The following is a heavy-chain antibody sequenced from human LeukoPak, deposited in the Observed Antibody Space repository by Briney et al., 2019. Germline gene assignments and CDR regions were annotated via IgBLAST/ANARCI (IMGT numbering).Heavy chain of an antibody. D-gene: IGHD4-17*01. V-gene: IGHV3-23*01. CDR3: ARDDYGDYNWYYYYYGMDV. CDR1: GFTFSSYA. CDR2: ISGSGGST. Sequence: PGGSLRLSCAASGFTFSSYAMSWVRQAPGKGLEWVAGISGSGGSTNYADSVKGRFTISRDNPKNTLFLQMNSLRAEDTAVYYCARDDYGDYNWYYYYYGMDVWGQGTTVTVSS. J-gene: IGHJ6*02.